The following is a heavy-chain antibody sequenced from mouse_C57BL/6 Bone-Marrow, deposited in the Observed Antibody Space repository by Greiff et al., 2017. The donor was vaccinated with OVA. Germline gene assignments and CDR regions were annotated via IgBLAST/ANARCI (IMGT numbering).Heavy chain of an antibody. J-gene: IGHJ2*01. V-gene: IGHV1-42*01. CDR1: GYSFTGYY. CDR3: ARNLGRVSYFAY. CDR2: INPSTGGT. Sequence: VQLQQSGPELVKPGASVKISCKASGYSFTGYYMNWVKQSPEKSLEWIGEINPSTGGTTYNQKFKAKATLTVDKSSSKAYMQLTSLTSDDSAVYYCARNLGRVSYFAYWGQGTTLTVSS.